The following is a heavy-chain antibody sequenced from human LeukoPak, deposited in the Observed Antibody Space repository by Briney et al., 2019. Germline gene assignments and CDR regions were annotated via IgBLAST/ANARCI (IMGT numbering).Heavy chain of an antibody. Sequence: PGGSLRLSCAASGFTFDDYAMHWVRQAPGKGLEWVSLISGDGGSTYYADSVKGRFTISRDNSKNSLYLQMNSLRTEDTALYYCAKVSVGEQWLASWGYYFVYWGQRTLVTVSS. D-gene: IGHD6-19*01. J-gene: IGHJ4*02. CDR2: ISGDGGST. V-gene: IGHV3-43*02. CDR1: GFTFDDYA. CDR3: AKVSVGEQWLASWGYYFVY.